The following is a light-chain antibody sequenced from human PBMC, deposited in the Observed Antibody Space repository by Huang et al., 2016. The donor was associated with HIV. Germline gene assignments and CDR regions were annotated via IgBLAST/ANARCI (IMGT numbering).Light chain of an antibody. V-gene: IGKV1-33*01. CDR2: DAS. J-gene: IGKJ3*01. Sequence: DIQMTQSPSSLSASVGDRVTITCQASQDISNYLNWYQQRPGKAPKLLVYDASNLETGVPSRFSGSGSGTDFTFTITSLQPEDIATDYCQQYDILPFTFGPGTKVDIK. CDR3: QQYDILPFT. CDR1: QDISNY.